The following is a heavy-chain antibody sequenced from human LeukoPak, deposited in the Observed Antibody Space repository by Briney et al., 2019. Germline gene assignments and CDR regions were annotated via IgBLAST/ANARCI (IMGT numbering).Heavy chain of an antibody. Sequence: PSETLSLTCAVYGGSFSGYYWSWIRQPPGKGLEWIGEINHSGSTDYNPSLKSRVTISVDTSKNQFSLKLSSVTAADTAVYYCAGAMGAAGSYYFDYWGQGTLVTVSS. CDR3: AGAMGAAGSYYFDY. J-gene: IGHJ4*02. V-gene: IGHV4-34*01. CDR2: INHSGST. D-gene: IGHD5-18*01. CDR1: GGSFSGYY.